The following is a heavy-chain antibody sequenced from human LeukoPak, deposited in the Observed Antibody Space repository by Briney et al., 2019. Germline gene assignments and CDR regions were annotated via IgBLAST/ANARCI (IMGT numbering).Heavy chain of an antibody. V-gene: IGHV3-23*01. CDR3: AKGAYYGD. CDR2: ISGSGDST. Sequence: ETLSLTCAVSNGSISSSNWWSWVRQPPGKGLEWVSTISGSGDSTYYADSVKGRFTTSRDNSKNTLYLQMNSLRVEDTAVYYCAKGAYYGDWGQGTLVTISS. J-gene: IGHJ4*02. D-gene: IGHD3-3*01. CDR1: NGSISSSN.